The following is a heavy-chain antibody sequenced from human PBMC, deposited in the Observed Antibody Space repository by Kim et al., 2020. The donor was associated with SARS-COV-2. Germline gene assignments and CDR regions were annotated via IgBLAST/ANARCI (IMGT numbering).Heavy chain of an antibody. V-gene: IGHV3-30*04. CDR1: GFTFSSHP. CDR3: AKEKGSSGHAGWFDP. CDR2: IGHDGNDK. J-gene: IGHJ5*02. Sequence: GGSLRLSCAASGFTFSSHPMHWVRQAPGKGLEWVAGIGHDGNDKHYADSVKGRFTISRDNSQNTLFLEMNSLRVEDTALFYCAKEKGSSGHAGWFDPWGQGTLVTVSS. D-gene: IGHD3-22*01.